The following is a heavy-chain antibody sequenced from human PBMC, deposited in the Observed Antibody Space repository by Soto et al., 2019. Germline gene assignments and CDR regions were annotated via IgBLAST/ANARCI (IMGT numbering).Heavy chain of an antibody. CDR1: GGSFSTYY. CDR3: TGPSPYYFDS. Sequence: QVQLQQWGAGLLKPSETLSLTCTVYGGSFSTYYWSWIRQPPGKGLEWIGEINHSGNTNYNPSLMGRVTMSFDTSKNQFSLKLSSVTAADTAVYYCTGPSPYYFDSWGQGTLVTVSS. J-gene: IGHJ4*02. CDR2: INHSGNT. V-gene: IGHV4-34*01.